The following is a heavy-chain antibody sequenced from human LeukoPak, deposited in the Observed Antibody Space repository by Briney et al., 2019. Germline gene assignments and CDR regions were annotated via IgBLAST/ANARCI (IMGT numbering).Heavy chain of an antibody. V-gene: IGHV3-30*02. CDR3: ARGATWIQLWLEDYFDY. J-gene: IGHJ4*02. Sequence: PGGSPRLSCAASGFTFSSYGMHWVRQAPGKGLEWVAFIRYDGSNKYYADSVKGRFTISRDNSKNTLYLQMNSLRAEDTAVYYCARGATWIQLWLEDYFDYWGQGTLVTVSS. D-gene: IGHD5-18*01. CDR1: GFTFSSYG. CDR2: IRYDGSNK.